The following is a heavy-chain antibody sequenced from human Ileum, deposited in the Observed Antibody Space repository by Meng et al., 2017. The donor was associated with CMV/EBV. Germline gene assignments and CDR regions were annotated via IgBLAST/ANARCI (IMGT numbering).Heavy chain of an antibody. J-gene: IGHJ5*02. D-gene: IGHD3-3*01. Sequence: GESLKISCAVSGFTFSEYGMHWVRQAPGKGLEWVSYISSSGSTIYYADSVKGRFTISRDNAKNSLYLQMNSLGAEDTAVYYCARDPQQGFWSGYYGANWFDPWGQGTLVTVSS. CDR1: GFTFSEYG. CDR3: ARDPQQGFWSGYYGANWFDP. CDR2: ISSSGSTI. V-gene: IGHV3-48*03.